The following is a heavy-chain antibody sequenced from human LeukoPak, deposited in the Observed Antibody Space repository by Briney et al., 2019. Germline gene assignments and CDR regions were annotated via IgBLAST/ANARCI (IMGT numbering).Heavy chain of an antibody. V-gene: IGHV3-49*04. CDR3: TRASYGSGSYSIFDY. CDR1: GFTFGDYA. J-gene: IGHJ4*02. CDR2: IRSKAYGGTT. D-gene: IGHD3-10*01. Sequence: GGSLRLSSTASGFTFGDYAMSWVRQAPGTGLEWVGFIRSKAYGGTTEYAASVKGRFTISRDDSKSIAYLQMNSLKTEDTAVYYCTRASYGSGSYSIFDYWGQGTLVTVSS.